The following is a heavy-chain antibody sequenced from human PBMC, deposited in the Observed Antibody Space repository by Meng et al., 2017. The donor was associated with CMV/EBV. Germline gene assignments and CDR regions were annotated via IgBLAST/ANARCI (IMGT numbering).Heavy chain of an antibody. Sequence: SETLSLTCTVSGGSVSSGSYYWSWLRQPPGKGLEGIGYFYYSGSTNYNPPRKSRVTISVDTSKNQFSLKLSSVTAADTAVYYCARGCGEYDPGPGFEPWGQGTLVTVSS. J-gene: IGHJ5*02. CDR3: ARGCGEYDPGPGFEP. CDR1: GGSVSSGSYY. CDR2: FYYSGST. V-gene: IGHV4-61*01. D-gene: IGHD7-27*01.